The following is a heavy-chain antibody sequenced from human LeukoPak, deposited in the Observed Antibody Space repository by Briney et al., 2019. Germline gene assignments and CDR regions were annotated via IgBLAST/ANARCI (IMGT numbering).Heavy chain of an antibody. Sequence: GGSLRLSCAASEFTFSNFFMNWVRQAPGKGLEWVSSISGSSDSIYSADSMRGRFTISRDNAKNTLYLQMNSLRAEDTAVYYCAKPDITYYDFWSGYYFDYWGQGTLVTVSS. CDR2: ISGSSDSI. J-gene: IGHJ4*02. D-gene: IGHD3-3*01. CDR3: AKPDITYYDFWSGYYFDY. CDR1: EFTFSNFF. V-gene: IGHV3-21*04.